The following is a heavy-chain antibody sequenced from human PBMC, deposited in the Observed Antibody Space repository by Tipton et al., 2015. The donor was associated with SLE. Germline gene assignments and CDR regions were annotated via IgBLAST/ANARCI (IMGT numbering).Heavy chain of an antibody. V-gene: IGHV4-4*07. CDR3: ARQPYYESPFDY. Sequence: TLSLTCTVSGGSLNNYYWSWIRQPAGKQLEWIGRVHSSGRTHYSPSLSSRATVSVDTSKNQFSLTVTSVIAADTAVYFCARQPYYESPFDYWGQGTLVTVSS. J-gene: IGHJ4*02. CDR1: GGSLNNYY. D-gene: IGHD3-22*01. CDR2: VHSSGRT.